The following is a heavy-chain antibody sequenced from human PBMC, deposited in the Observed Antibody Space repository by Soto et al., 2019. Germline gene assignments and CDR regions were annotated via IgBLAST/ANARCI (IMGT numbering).Heavy chain of an antibody. D-gene: IGHD3-3*01. J-gene: IGHJ6*02. CDR2: ISTRGSTK. CDR1: GFTFSSYE. Sequence: PGGSLRLSCAASGFTFSSYEMNWVRQAPGKGLEWVSYISTRGSTKYYADSVKGRFTISRDDAKNSLYLQMNSLRVEDTAVYYCARAGVTIFGVVPDYSGMDAWGQRTTVTVSS. CDR3: ARAGVTIFGVVPDYSGMDA. V-gene: IGHV3-48*03.